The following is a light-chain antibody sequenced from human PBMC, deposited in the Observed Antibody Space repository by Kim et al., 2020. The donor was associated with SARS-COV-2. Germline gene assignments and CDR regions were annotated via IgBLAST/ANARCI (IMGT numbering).Light chain of an antibody. CDR2: HAS. CDR1: QSVRNNY. Sequence: WPPGEVAALSCRASQSVRNNYLVWYQQKPGQAPRLVIQHASTRAAGIPDRISGSGSGTDFTLSISRLEPEDSAVYYCQQHGDSWTFGQGTKVDIK. CDR3: QQHGDSWT. J-gene: IGKJ1*01. V-gene: IGKV3-20*01.